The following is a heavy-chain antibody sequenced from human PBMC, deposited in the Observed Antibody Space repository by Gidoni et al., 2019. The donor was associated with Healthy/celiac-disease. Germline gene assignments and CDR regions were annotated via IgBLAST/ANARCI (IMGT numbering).Heavy chain of an antibody. V-gene: IGHV1-46*03. CDR1: GYTFTSYY. Sequence: QVQLVQSGAEVKKPGASVKVSCKASGYTFTSYYMHWVRQAPGQGLEWMGIINPSGGSTSYAQKFQGRVTMTRDTSTSTVYMELSSLRSEDTAVYYCARVRITIFLGLGDAFDIWGQGTMVTVSS. J-gene: IGHJ3*02. CDR3: ARVRITIFLGLGDAFDI. CDR2: INPSGGST. D-gene: IGHD3-9*01.